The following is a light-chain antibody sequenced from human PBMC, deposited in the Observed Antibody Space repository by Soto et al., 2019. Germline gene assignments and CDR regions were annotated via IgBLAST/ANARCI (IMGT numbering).Light chain of an antibody. CDR3: QSYDNNRDYV. CDR1: SSNIGAGYV. CDR2: SDD. Sequence: QSVLTQPPSVSGAPRQRVTISCTGSSSNIGAGYVVHWYQQLPGAAPKLLIFSDDNRPSGVPDRFSGSNSGTSASLTITGLQPEDEADYYCQSYDNNRDYVFGSGTKVTVL. J-gene: IGLJ1*01. V-gene: IGLV1-40*01.